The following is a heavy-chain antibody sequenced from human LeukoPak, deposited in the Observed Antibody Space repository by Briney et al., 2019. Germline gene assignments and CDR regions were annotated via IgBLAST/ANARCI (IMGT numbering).Heavy chain of an antibody. V-gene: IGHV3-23*01. CDR2: ISGSGGST. D-gene: IGHD3-22*01. J-gene: IGHJ4*02. CDR1: GFTFSSYW. Sequence: GGSLRLSCAASGFTFSSYWRSWVRQAPGKGLGGVSAISGSGGSTYYADSVKGRFTISRDNSKNTLYLQMNSLRAEDTAVYYCAKVGHEYYYDSSGFELLSDYWGQGTLVTVSS. CDR3: AKVGHEYYYDSSGFELLSDY.